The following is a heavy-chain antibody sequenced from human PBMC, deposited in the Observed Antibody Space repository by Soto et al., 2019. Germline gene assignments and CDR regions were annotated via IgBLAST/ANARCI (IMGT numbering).Heavy chain of an antibody. Sequence: LRLSCAASGYTFSDYYLSWIRQAPGKGLEWVAVIWYDGSNKYYADSVKGRFTISRDNSKNTLYLQMNSLRAEDTAVYYCARDGRSGWETFDYWGQGTLVTVSS. V-gene: IGHV3-33*08. CDR2: IWYDGSNK. CDR1: GYTFSDYY. CDR3: ARDGRSGWETFDY. D-gene: IGHD6-19*01. J-gene: IGHJ4*02.